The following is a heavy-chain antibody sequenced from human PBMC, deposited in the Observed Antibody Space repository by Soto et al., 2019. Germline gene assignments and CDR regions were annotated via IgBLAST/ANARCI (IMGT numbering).Heavy chain of an antibody. CDR3: ARDLAPFYDYLWGSYQGYFDP. D-gene: IGHD3-16*02. CDR1: GVSIGVYC. CDR2: IYYSGST. Sequence: PSEPRCHTSNVAGVSIGVYCWLLLRPHKGKGLLWIGYIYYSGSTNYNPSLKSRVTISVDTSKSQFSLKLRSVTAADTAVYYCARDLAPFYDYLWGSYQGYFDPWGQGTLVIFSS. V-gene: IGHV4-59*12. J-gene: IGHJ5*02.